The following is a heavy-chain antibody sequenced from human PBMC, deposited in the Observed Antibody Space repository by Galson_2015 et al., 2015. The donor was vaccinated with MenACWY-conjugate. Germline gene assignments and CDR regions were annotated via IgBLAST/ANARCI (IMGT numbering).Heavy chain of an antibody. CDR3: ARRSARSHFDH. D-gene: IGHD6-6*01. CDR2: MYPCDSDA. J-gene: IGHJ4*02. V-gene: IGHV5-51*03. CDR1: GYSFASYW. Sequence: QSGAEVKKPGESLKISCQTSGYSFASYWIVWVRQVPGKGLELLGTMYPCDSDAKYSPPFQGQVTMSADQSINTAYLRWTSLKSSDSAIYYCARRSARSHFDHWGQGTLVTVSS.